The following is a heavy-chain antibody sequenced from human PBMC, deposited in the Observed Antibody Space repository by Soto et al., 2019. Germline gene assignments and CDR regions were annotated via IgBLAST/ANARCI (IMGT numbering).Heavy chain of an antibody. CDR2: ISWNSDSI. V-gene: IGHV3-9*01. J-gene: IGHJ3*01. Sequence: DVQLVESGGDLEQPGRSLRLSCAASEFTFDDYAMHWVRQAPGKGLEWVSGISWNSDSIGYADSVKGRFTISRENAENSLYLQMNSLRPEDTAFYYCAKDRGDFGGFDVWGQGTMVTVSS. D-gene: IGHD2-21*02. CDR3: AKDRGDFGGFDV. CDR1: EFTFDDYA.